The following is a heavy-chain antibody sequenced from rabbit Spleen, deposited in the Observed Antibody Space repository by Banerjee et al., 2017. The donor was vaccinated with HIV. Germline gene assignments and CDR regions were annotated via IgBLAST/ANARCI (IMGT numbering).Heavy chain of an antibody. Sequence: QSLEESGGGLVQPEGSLTLTCTASGFSFSSGYNMCWVRQAPGKGLEWIECIYAGSSGSTYYTGWANGRFTISRASSTTVTLQMTSLTVADTATYFYAREVYGDYGMDLWGPGTLVTVS. V-gene: IGHV1S40*01. J-gene: IGHJ6*01. CDR2: IYAGSSGST. CDR3: AREVYGDYGMDL. CDR1: GFSFSSGYN. D-gene: IGHD2-1*01.